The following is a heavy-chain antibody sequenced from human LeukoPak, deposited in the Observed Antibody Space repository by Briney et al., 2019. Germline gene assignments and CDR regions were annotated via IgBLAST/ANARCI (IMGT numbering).Heavy chain of an antibody. V-gene: IGHV3-30-3*01. CDR2: ISYDGSNK. CDR3: ARERLSITIFGVVTEAFDY. CDR1: GFTFSSYA. J-gene: IGHJ4*02. Sequence: GGSLRLSCAASGFTFSSYAMHWVRQAPGKGLEWVAVISYDGSNKYYADSVKGRFTISRDNSKNTLYLQMNSLRAEDTAVYYCARERLSITIFGVVTEAFDYWGQGTLVTVSS. D-gene: IGHD3-3*01.